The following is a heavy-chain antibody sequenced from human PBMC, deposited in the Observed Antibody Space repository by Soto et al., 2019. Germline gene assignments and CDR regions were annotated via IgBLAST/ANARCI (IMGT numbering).Heavy chain of an antibody. V-gene: IGHV3-33*03. J-gene: IGHJ4*02. CDR1: GFTPNNYG. Sequence: PGGSLRLSCVGSGFTPNNYGVHWVRQAPGKGLEWVALMWYDGLRQTYLDSVRGRFTVSRDSSTNTIYLQMNSLRVEDTGNYFCVKESTPPFFDSWGQGTPVTVSS. CDR2: MWYDGLRQ. CDR3: VKESTPPFFDS. D-gene: IGHD2-15*01.